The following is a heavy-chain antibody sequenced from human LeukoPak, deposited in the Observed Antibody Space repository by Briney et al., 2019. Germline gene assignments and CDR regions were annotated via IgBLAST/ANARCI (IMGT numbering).Heavy chain of an antibody. J-gene: IGHJ4*02. CDR2: IYSGGST. CDR3: AKADHHFDY. Sequence: GGSLRLSCAASGFTVSSNYMSWVRQAPGKGLEWVSVIYSGGSTYYADSVKGRFAISRDNSRNTVYLQMNRLRAEDTAMYYCAKADHHFDYWGQGALATVSS. CDR1: GFTVSSNY. V-gene: IGHV3-53*01.